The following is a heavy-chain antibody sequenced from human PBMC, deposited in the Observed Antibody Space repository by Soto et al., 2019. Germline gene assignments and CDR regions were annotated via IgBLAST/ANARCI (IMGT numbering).Heavy chain of an antibody. V-gene: IGHV3-33*01. Sequence: GGSLRLSCAASGFTFSSYGMHWVRQAPGKGLEWVAVIWYDGSNKYYADSVKGRFTISRDNSKNTLYLQMNSLRAEDTAVYYCARDGPSSSSALYYFDYWGQGTLVTVSS. CDR1: GFTFSSYG. J-gene: IGHJ4*02. CDR3: ARDGPSSSSALYYFDY. CDR2: IWYDGSNK. D-gene: IGHD6-6*01.